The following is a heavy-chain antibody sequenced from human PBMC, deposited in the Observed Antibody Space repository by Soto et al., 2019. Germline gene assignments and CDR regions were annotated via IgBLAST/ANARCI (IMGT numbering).Heavy chain of an antibody. J-gene: IGHJ4*02. CDR3: ARKSSIEARPTDY. Sequence: EVQLVESGGGLVQPGGSLRLSCAASGFTFSSYWMHWVRQAPGKGLVWVSRINSDGSSTSYADSVKCPFTISRDNAKNTLYLKMNSLRAEDTAVYYCARKSSIEARPTDYWGQGTLVTVSS. D-gene: IGHD6-6*01. V-gene: IGHV3-74*01. CDR1: GFTFSSYW. CDR2: INSDGSST.